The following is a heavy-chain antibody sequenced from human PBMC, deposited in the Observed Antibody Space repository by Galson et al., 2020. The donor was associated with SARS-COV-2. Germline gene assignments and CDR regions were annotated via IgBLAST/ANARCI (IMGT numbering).Heavy chain of an antibody. CDR1: GFTFSSSA. CDR2: ISYDGTKR. J-gene: IGHJ4*02. Sequence: GGSLRLSCRASGFTFSSSAMHWVRQAPGKGLEWVAIISYDGTKRYNLDSVKGRFTISRDNSKNTLFLQMDSLTTEDTAVYYCARETDDYTSXXXXYXXQGTLXXVSX. D-gene: IGHD6-13*01. V-gene: IGHV3-30*04. CDR3: ARETDDYTSXXXXY.